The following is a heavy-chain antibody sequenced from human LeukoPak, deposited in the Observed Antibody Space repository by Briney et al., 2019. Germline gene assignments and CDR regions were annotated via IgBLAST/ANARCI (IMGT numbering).Heavy chain of an antibody. J-gene: IGHJ4*02. CDR2: VDPEDGET. V-gene: IGHV1-69-2*01. CDR3: ARREDYGGNSNDY. Sequence: ASVKVSCKVSGYTFTDYYMHWVQQAPGKGLEWMGLVDPEDGETIYAEKFQGRVTITADTSTDTAYMELSSLRSEDTAVYYCARREDYGGNSNDYWGQGTLVTVSS. CDR1: GYTFTDYY. D-gene: IGHD4-23*01.